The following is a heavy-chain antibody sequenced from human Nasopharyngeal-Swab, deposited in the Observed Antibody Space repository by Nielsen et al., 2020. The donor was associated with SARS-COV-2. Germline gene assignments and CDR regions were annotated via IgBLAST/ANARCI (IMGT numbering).Heavy chain of an antibody. CDR2: ISSGGRTQ. Sequence: GESLKISCAASGFPFRNHGMHWVRQAPGKGLEWVAIISSGGRTQVYADSVEGRFTISRDDPENTLYLQMNSLRPEDTAVYYCAKESSTYYYDNWGQGTLVTVSS. CDR3: AKESSTYYYDN. J-gene: IGHJ4*02. CDR1: GFPFRNHG. V-gene: IGHV3-30*18. D-gene: IGHD2-2*01.